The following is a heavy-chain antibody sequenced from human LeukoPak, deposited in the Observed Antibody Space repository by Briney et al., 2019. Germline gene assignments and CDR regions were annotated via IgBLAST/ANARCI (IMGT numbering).Heavy chain of an antibody. V-gene: IGHV3-48*03. CDR1: GFTFSSCE. D-gene: IGHD2-2*01. CDR2: ISRSGSIT. J-gene: IGHJ4*02. Sequence: GGSLRLSCAASGFTFSSCELSWVRQAPTKGLEWVSYISRSGSITYYADSVKGRFTISRDSAKNSLYLQMNSLRAEDTAVYYCARDGSSARGDYWGQGTLVTVSS. CDR3: ARDGSSARGDY.